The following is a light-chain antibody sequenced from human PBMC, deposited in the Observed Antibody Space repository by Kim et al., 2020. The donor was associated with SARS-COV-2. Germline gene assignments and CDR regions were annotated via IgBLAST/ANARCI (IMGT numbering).Light chain of an antibody. J-gene: IGLJ3*02. Sequence: GQRVTLSCSGSRSNIGSYTVNWYQQLPGTAPKLLIYNSNQRPSGVPDRFSGSKSGTSASLAISGLQSEDEADYYCATWDDSLNGWVFGGGTNLTVL. V-gene: IGLV1-44*01. CDR2: NSN. CDR1: RSNIGSYT. CDR3: ATWDDSLNGWV.